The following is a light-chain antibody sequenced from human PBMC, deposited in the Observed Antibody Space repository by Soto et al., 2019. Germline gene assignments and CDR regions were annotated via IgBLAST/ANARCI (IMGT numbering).Light chain of an antibody. CDR3: QQYNSYWT. V-gene: IGKV1-5*03. J-gene: IGKJ1*01. Sequence: DIQMTQSPSTLSGSVGDRVTITCRASQTISSWLAWYQQKPGKAPKLLIYKASTLKSGVPSRFSGSGSGTEFTLTISSLQPDDFATYYCQQYNSYWTFGQGTKGDSK. CDR1: QTISSW. CDR2: KAS.